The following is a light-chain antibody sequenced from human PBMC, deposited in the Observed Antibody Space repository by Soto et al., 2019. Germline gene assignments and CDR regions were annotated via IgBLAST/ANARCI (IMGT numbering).Light chain of an antibody. CDR2: AAS. Sequence: AIQMTQSPSSLSASVGDRVTITCRASQGIRNDLGWYQQKPGKAPNLLIYAASTLQSGVPSRFSGSASGTDFTLTIDNLQPEDFATYYCLQDLDYPLTFGGGTEVEIK. CDR3: LQDLDYPLT. V-gene: IGKV1-6*01. J-gene: IGKJ4*01. CDR1: QGIRND.